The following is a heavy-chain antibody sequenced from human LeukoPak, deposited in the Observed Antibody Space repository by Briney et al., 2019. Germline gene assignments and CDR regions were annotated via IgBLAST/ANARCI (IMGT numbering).Heavy chain of an antibody. J-gene: IGHJ3*02. CDR1: AYSISGGYY. V-gene: IGHV4-38-2*01. CDR3: ARVCGGDCLNAFDM. CDR2: RYHSGST. D-gene: IGHD2-21*01. Sequence: SETLSLTCAASAYSISGGYYWGWIRQSPEKGLEWIGSRYHSGSTYYNPSLKSRVTISVDTSKNQFSLKLSSVTAADTAVYYCARVCGGDCLNAFDMWGQGTMVTASS.